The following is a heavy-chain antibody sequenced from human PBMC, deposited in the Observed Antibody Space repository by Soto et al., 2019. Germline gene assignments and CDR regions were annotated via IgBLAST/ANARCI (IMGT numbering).Heavy chain of an antibody. CDR1: GFTFSSYG. D-gene: IGHD5-18*01. J-gene: IGHJ6*02. Sequence: PEGSLRLSCAASGFTFSSYGMHWVRQAPGKGLEWVAVIWYDGSNKYYADSVKGRFTISRDNSKNTLYLQMNSLRAEDTAVYYCARDMSIQLYSGMDVLCPGTTLTVSS. CDR3: ARDMSIQLYSGMDV. V-gene: IGHV3-33*01. CDR2: IWYDGSNK.